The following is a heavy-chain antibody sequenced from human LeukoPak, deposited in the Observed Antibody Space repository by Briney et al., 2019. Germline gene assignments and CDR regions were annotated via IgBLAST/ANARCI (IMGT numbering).Heavy chain of an antibody. CDR1: GFTFSSYE. CDR3: ARDIRWEPGP. J-gene: IGHJ5*02. CDR2: ISSSGKTI. Sequence: GGSLRLSCAASGFTFSSYEMNWVRQAPGKGLEWVSYISSSGKTIYYADSVKGRFTISRDNAKNSLYLQMNSLRAEDTAIYYCARDIRWEPGPWGQGTLVTVSS. D-gene: IGHD1-26*01. V-gene: IGHV3-48*03.